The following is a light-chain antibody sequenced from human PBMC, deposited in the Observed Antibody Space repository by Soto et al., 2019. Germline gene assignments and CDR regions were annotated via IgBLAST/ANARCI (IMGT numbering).Light chain of an antibody. Sequence: EIVLTQSPATLSLSPGERAALSCRASQSVSSYLAWYQQKPGQAPRLLIYDASKRAPGIPGRFSGSGSGTDFTLTISSLEAEDFALYFCQQRSNWPSTFGGGTKVEI. V-gene: IGKV3-11*01. CDR1: QSVSSY. J-gene: IGKJ4*01. CDR3: QQRSNWPST. CDR2: DAS.